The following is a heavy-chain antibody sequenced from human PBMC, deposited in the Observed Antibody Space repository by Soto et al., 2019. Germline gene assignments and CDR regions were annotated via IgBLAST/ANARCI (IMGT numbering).Heavy chain of an antibody. J-gene: IGHJ5*02. CDR3: ARGSNDHDFWSGYSLVP. CDR1: GYTFTSYY. Sequence: ASVKVSCKASGYTFTSYYMHWVRQAPGQGLEWMGIINPSGGSTSYAQKFQGRVTMTRDTSTSTVYMELSSLRSEDTAVYYCARGSNDHDFWSGYSLVPWGQGTLVTVSS. V-gene: IGHV1-46*01. D-gene: IGHD3-3*01. CDR2: INPSGGST.